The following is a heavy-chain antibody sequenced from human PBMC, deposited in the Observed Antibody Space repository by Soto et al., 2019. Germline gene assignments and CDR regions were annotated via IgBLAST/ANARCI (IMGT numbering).Heavy chain of an antibody. CDR1: KLNICSDG. CDR3: ASQLGHDYYGMDV. Sequence: WVASKLNICSDGMHWVRQAPGKGLEWVAVIWYDGSNKYYADSVKGRFTISRDNSKNTLYLQMNSLRAEDTAVYYCASQLGHDYYGMDVWGQGT. V-gene: IGHV3-33*01. D-gene: IGHD7-27*01. J-gene: IGHJ6*02. CDR2: IWYDGSNK.